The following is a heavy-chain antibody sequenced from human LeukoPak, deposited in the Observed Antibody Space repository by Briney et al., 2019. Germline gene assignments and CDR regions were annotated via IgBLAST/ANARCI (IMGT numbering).Heavy chain of an antibody. J-gene: IGHJ4*02. Sequence: GGSLRLSCAASGXTFSSYAMTWVRQAPGKGLQWVSSISDRDGSTYYADSVKGRFTISRDNSKNTLYLQMNSLRAEDTAVYYCAKDWDMAPGYWGQGTLVTVSS. CDR3: AKDWDMAPGY. V-gene: IGHV3-23*01. CDR2: ISDRDGST. D-gene: IGHD2-15*01. CDR1: GXTFSSYA.